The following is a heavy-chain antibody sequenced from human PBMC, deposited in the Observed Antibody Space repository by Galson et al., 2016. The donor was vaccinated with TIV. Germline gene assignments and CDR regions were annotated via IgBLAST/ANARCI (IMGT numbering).Heavy chain of an antibody. V-gene: IGHV1-18*01. CDR2: RSGDNGNT. D-gene: IGHD1/OR15-1a*01. J-gene: IGHJ6*02. CDR3: ARGDWDSCYYYLLDV. Sequence: SVKVSCKASGFSFSSYDVTWVRQAPGQGLEWMGWRSGDNGNTNYPHNLQGRVTMTIDTSTNTAYMELRNLRSDDTAVYYCARGDWDSCYYYLLDVWGQGTTVSVS. CDR1: GFSFSSYD.